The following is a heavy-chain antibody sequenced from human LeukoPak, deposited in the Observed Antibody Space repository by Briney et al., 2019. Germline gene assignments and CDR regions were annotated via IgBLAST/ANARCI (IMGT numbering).Heavy chain of an antibody. V-gene: IGHV1-69*05. CDR2: IIPTFGTA. J-gene: IGHJ4*02. Sequence: ASVKVSCKASGGTFSSYAISWVRQAPGQGLEWMGGIIPTFGTANYAQKFQGRVTITTDESTSTAYMELSSLRSEDTAVYYCARAPKGFGEFDYWGQGTLVTVSS. D-gene: IGHD3-10*01. CDR1: GGTFSSYA. CDR3: ARAPKGFGEFDY.